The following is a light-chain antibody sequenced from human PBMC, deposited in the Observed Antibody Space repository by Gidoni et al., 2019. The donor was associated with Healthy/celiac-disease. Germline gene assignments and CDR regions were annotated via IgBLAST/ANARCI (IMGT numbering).Light chain of an antibody. J-gene: IGKJ3*01. Sequence: DIQMTKSPSSLSASVGDRVTITCRASQSISSYLNWYQQKPGKAAKLLLYAASSLQSGVPSRFSGSGSATDFTLTISSLQPADFATYYCQQSYSTPLFTFGPGTKVDIK. V-gene: IGKV1-39*01. CDR2: AAS. CDR3: QQSYSTPLFT. CDR1: QSISSY.